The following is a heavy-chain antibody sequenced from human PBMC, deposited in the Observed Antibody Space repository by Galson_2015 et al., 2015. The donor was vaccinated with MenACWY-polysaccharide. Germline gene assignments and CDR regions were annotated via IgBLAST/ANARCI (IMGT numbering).Heavy chain of an antibody. Sequence: SVKVSCKASGGTYSTSGISWVRQAPGQGLEWVGGIIPMFGTTNYAQKLQGRITITADESTSTSHMELSSLRSEDTAIYYCARDRIAARPAFFDYWGQGTLVTVSS. CDR1: GGTYSTSG. CDR3: ARDRIAARPAFFDY. CDR2: IIPMFGTT. D-gene: IGHD6-6*01. J-gene: IGHJ4*02. V-gene: IGHV1-69*13.